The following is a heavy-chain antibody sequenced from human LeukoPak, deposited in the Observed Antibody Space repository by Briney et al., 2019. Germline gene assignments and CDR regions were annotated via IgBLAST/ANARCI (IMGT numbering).Heavy chain of an antibody. J-gene: IGHJ3*02. D-gene: IGHD2-21*02. CDR3: ARARRLVVVTATDAFDI. Sequence: PSETLSLTCTVSGGSIGSYYWSWIRQPPGQGLEWIGYMYYTGSTNYNPSLKSRVTISVDTSKNQFSLKLNSVTAADTAVYYCARARRLVVVTATDAFDIWGQGTMVTVSS. CDR1: GGSIGSYY. CDR2: MYYTGST. V-gene: IGHV4-59*08.